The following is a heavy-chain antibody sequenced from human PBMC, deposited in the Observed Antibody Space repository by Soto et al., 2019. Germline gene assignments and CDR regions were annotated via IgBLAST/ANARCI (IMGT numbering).Heavy chain of an antibody. J-gene: IGHJ5*02. D-gene: IGHD1-26*01. CDR2: HYSGGST. CDR3: ARHRHPRGTVGATSPLDP. V-gene: IGHV3-53*01. CDR1: GFSVCSNY. Sequence: GGSLRLSCAISGFSVCSNYLSWVRQAPGKGLEWVSVHYSGGSTYYADSVQGRFTISRDKSNNTLYLQMRRVRAEDTAVYFCARHRHPRGTVGATSPLDPWGQGTQVTVSS.